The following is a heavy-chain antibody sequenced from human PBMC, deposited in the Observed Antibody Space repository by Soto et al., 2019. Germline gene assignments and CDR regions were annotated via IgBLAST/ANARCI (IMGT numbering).Heavy chain of an antibody. V-gene: IGHV3-30*18. CDR3: AKDLGRWYIYFQN. D-gene: IGHD6-13*01. J-gene: IGHJ1*01. Sequence: QVQLVESGGGVVQPGRSLRLSCAASGFTFSSYGMEWVRQAPGKGLEWVAVISYDGSNKYYADSVKGRFTISRDNSKNTLHLQMNGLRAEATAVYYWAKDLGRWYIYFQNWGQGTLVTVSS. CDR2: ISYDGSNK. CDR1: GFTFSSYG.